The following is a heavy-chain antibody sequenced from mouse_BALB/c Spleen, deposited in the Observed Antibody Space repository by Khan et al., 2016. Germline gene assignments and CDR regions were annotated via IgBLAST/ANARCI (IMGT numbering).Heavy chain of an antibody. V-gene: IGHV5-6-3*01. D-gene: IGHD1-1*01. Sequence: EVELVESGGGLVQPGGSLKLSCAASAFTFSSYGMSWVRQTPDKRLELVATINSNGGSTYYPDSVKGRFTISRDNAKNTLYLQMSSLKSEDTAMYYCARDYYGSYWYFDVWGAGTTVTVSS. CDR3: ARDYYGSYWYFDV. CDR1: AFTFSSYG. CDR2: INSNGGST. J-gene: IGHJ1*01.